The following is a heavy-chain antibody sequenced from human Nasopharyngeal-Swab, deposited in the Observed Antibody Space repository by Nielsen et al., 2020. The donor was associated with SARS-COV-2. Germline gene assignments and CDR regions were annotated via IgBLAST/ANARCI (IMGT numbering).Heavy chain of an antibody. D-gene: IGHD6-13*01. V-gene: IGHV3-7*03. CDR2: IKQDGSEK. CDR3: ARESSPHWYFDL. J-gene: IGHJ2*01. CDR1: GFTFSRYW. Sequence: GGSLRLSSVVSGFTFSRYWMSWVRQAPGKGLEWVANIKQDGSEKYYVDSVKGRFTISRDNAKNSLYLQMNSLRAEDTAVYYCARESSPHWYFDLWGRGTLVTVSS.